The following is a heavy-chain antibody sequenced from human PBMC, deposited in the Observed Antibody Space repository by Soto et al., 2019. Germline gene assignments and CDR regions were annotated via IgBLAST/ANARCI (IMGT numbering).Heavy chain of an antibody. CDR1: GGSISSSSYY. Sequence: QLQLQESGPGLVKPSETLSLTCTVSGGSISSSSYYWGWIRQPPGKGLEWIGSIYYSGSTYYNPSPKSRVTIPVDTSKNQFSLKMSSVTAADTAVYYCARRGSGSYSDYWGQGTLVTVSS. CDR2: IYYSGST. D-gene: IGHD3-10*01. J-gene: IGHJ4*02. V-gene: IGHV4-39*01. CDR3: ARRGSGSYSDY.